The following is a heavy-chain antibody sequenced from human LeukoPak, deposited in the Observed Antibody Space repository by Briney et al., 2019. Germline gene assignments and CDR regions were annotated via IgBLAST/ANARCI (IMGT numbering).Heavy chain of an antibody. CDR3: ARGRNGDYGY. D-gene: IGHD4-17*01. J-gene: IGHJ4*02. CDR1: GYIFTNYA. CDR2: MNPNSGNT. V-gene: IGHV1-8*02. Sequence: GASVKVSCKAPGYIFTNYAMHWVRQAPGQRLEWMGWMNPNSGNTGYAQKFQGRVTMTRNTSISTAYMELSSLRSEDTAVYYCARGRNGDYGYWGQGTLVTVSS.